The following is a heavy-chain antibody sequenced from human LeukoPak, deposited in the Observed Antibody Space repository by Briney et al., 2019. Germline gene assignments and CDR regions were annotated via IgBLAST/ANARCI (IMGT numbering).Heavy chain of an antibody. CDR3: ASPYSGSYPAPDAFDI. D-gene: IGHD1-26*01. Sequence: PSQTLSLTCTVSGGSISSSSYYWGWIRQPPGKGLEWIGSIYYSGSTYYNPSLKSRVTISVDTSKNQFSLKLSSVTAADTAVYYCASPYSGSYPAPDAFDIWGQGTMVTVSS. CDR1: GGSISSSSYY. CDR2: IYYSGST. J-gene: IGHJ3*02. V-gene: IGHV4-39*01.